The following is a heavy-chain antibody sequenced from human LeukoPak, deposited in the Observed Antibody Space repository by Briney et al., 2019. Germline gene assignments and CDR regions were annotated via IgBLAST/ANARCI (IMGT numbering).Heavy chain of an antibody. CDR2: INPNSGGT. CDR1: GYTFTDYY. D-gene: IGHD1-1*01. J-gene: IGHJ6*02. V-gene: IGHV1-2*02. Sequence: SVKVSCKASGYTFTDYYMHWVRQAPGQGLEWMGWINPNSGGTNYAQKFQGRVTMTRDTSIITAYMELTSLRSDDTAVYYCAKADTIGTTAYFYSGLDFWGQGSTVTVSS. CDR3: AKADTIGTTAYFYSGLDF.